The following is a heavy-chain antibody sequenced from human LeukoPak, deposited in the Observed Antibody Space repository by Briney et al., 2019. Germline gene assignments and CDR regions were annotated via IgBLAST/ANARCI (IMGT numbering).Heavy chain of an antibody. CDR1: GFTFTNYN. D-gene: IGHD1-26*01. CDR2: ITSSGRYI. V-gene: IGHV3-21*01. Sequence: GGSLRLSCAASGFTFTNYNMDWVRQAPGKGLEWVSSITSSGRYIDYADSVKGRFTISRDNAKNSLYLQMNSLRAEDTAVYYCARDRGSYTLEYWSQGTLVTVSS. J-gene: IGHJ4*02. CDR3: ARDRGSYTLEY.